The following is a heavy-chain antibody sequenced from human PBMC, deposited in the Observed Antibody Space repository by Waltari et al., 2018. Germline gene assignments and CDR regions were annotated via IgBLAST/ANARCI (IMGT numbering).Heavy chain of an antibody. D-gene: IGHD6-13*01. Sequence: QVQLQESGPGLLNPSETLSLTCAVSGYSIRSGYYWGWVRQPPGKGLAWIGSVYHSGNTYYNPSLKSRLSISADTSNNQLSLKLSSVTAADTAVYYWARGAAAGSGPLIDYWGQGILVTVSS. CDR1: GYSIRSGYY. J-gene: IGHJ4*02. V-gene: IGHV4-38-2*01. CDR2: VYHSGNT. CDR3: ARGAAAGSGPLIDY.